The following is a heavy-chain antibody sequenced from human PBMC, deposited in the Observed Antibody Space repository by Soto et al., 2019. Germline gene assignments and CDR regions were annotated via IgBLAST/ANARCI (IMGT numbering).Heavy chain of an antibody. V-gene: IGHV4-59*01. CDR1: GGSISSYY. D-gene: IGHD4-17*01. CDR3: ARAGYGGYYYGMDV. J-gene: IGHJ6*02. CDR2: IYYSGST. Sequence: LSLTCTVSGGSISSYYWSWIRQPPGKGLEWIGYIYYSGSTNYNPSLKSRVTISVDTSKNQFSLRLSSVTAADTAVYYCARAGYGGYYYGMDVWGQGTTVTVSS.